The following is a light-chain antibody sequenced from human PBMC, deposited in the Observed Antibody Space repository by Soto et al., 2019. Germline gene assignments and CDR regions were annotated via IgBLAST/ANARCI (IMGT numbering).Light chain of an antibody. CDR1: QSVSSSY. V-gene: IGKV3-20*01. J-gene: IGKJ2*01. CDR3: LQYGGSALYT. CDR2: GAS. Sequence: EIVLTQSPGTMSLSPGERATLSCRASQSVSSSYLAWYQQKPGQAPRLLIYGASSRATGIPDRFSGSGSGTDFTLTISRLEPEDFAVFYCLQYGGSALYTFGLGTKLEIK.